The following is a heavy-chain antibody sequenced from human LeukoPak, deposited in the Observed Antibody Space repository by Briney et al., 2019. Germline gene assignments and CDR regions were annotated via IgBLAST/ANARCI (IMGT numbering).Heavy chain of an antibody. V-gene: IGHV4-39*07. CDR1: GGSISTSNYY. J-gene: IGHJ3*02. CDR3: ARDIAAAGRDDAFDI. CDR2: IFYSGST. D-gene: IGHD6-13*01. Sequence: SETLSLTCTVSGGSISTSNYYWGWIRQPPGKGLEWIGNIFYSGSTYYSPSLKSRVTISLDTSRNQFSLKLNSVTAADTAVYYCARDIAAAGRDDAFDIWGQGTMVTVSS.